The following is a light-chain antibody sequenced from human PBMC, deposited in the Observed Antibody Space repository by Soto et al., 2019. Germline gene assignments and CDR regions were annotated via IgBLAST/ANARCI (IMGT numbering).Light chain of an antibody. Sequence: IELTQSPSSLSAYVGDRVTMTCRASQGISSYLAWYQQKPGKAPKLLIYAASTLQSGVPSRFSGSGSGTDFTLTIISLQPEDFATYYCQQLNSYPTFGQGTRLEIK. CDR2: AAS. CDR1: QGISSY. CDR3: QQLNSYPT. J-gene: IGKJ5*01. V-gene: IGKV1-9*01.